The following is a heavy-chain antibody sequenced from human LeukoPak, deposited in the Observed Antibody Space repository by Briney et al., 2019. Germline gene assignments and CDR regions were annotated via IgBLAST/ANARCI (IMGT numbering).Heavy chain of an antibody. CDR2: INPSGGST. V-gene: IGHV1-46*01. Sequence: ASVTVSCKVSGYTFTSYYMHWVRQAPGQGLEWMGIINPSGGSTSYAQKFQGRVTMTRDTSTSTVYMELSSLRSEDTAVYYCARDSPRGSWNPKYYYYYGMDVWGQGTTVTVSS. CDR3: ARDSPRGSWNPKYYYYYGMDV. D-gene: IGHD6-13*01. J-gene: IGHJ6*02. CDR1: GYTFTSYY.